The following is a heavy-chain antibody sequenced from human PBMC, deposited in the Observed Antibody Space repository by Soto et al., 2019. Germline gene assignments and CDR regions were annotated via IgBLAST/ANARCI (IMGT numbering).Heavy chain of an antibody. V-gene: IGHV3-7*04. D-gene: IGHD3-22*01. CDR2: IKPDGSEK. Sequence: PGGSLRLSCAASGFTFSNYWMSWVRQGPGKGLEWVANIKPDGSEKWFGDSVKGRFSISRDNAKNSLYLQMNTMRAEDTAVYYCARGDYYDSSGPFSDAFDIWGQGALVTVSS. J-gene: IGHJ3*02. CDR1: GFTFSNYW. CDR3: ARGDYYDSSGPFSDAFDI.